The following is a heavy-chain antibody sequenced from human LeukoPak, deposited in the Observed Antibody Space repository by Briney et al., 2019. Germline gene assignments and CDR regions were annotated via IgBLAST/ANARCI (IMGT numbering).Heavy chain of an antibody. CDR1: GFTVSSNH. D-gene: IGHD6-13*01. J-gene: IGHJ4*02. Sequence: GGSLRLSCAASGFTVSSNHMSWVRQAPGKGLEWVPVIYGAGNIYYADSVKGRFIISRDNSKNTLYLQMNSLRAEDTAVYYCASHGGSWYGFDYWGQGTLVTVSS. CDR3: ASHGGSWYGFDY. CDR2: IYGAGNI. V-gene: IGHV3-53*01.